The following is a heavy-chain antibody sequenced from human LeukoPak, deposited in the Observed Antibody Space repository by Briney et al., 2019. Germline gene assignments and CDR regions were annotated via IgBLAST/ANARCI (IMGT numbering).Heavy chain of an antibody. CDR1: GGSISSYY. CDR3: ARPKSSGYYHDAFDI. D-gene: IGHD3-22*01. CDR2: IYYSGST. J-gene: IGHJ3*02. V-gene: IGHV4-59*08. Sequence: SETLSLTCTVSGGSISSYYWSWVRQPPGKGLEWIGYIYYSGSTNYNPSLKSRVTISVDTSKNQFSLKLSSVTAADTAVYYCARPKSSGYYHDAFDIWGQGTMVTVSS.